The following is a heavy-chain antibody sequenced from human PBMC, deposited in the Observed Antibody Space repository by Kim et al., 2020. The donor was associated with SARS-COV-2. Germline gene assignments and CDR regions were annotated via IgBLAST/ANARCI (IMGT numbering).Heavy chain of an antibody. CDR1: GFTFSSYA. Sequence: GGSLRLSCAASGFTFSSYAMSWVRQAPGKGLEWVSAISGSGGSTYYADSVKGRFTISRDNSKNTLYLQMNSLRAEDTAVYYCAKGFHLGYCSCGSCYGNALYFGYWGQGTLFTVSS. J-gene: IGHJ4*02. V-gene: IGHV3-23*01. CDR2: ISGSGGST. D-gene: IGHD2-15*01. CDR3: AKGFHLGYCSCGSCYGNALYFGY.